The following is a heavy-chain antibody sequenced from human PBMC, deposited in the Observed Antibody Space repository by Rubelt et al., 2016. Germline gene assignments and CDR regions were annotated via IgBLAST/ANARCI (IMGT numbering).Heavy chain of an antibody. CDR2: IIPIFGTA. CDR3: ARVRLRPMVRGEGYYYYGMDV. Sequence: GTEVKKPGSSVKVSCKASGGTFSSYGISWVRQAPGQGLEWMGGIIPIFGTANYAQKFQGRVTITADESTSTAYMELSSLRSEDTAVYYCARVRLRPMVRGEGYYYYGMDVWGQGTTVTVSS. V-gene: IGHV1-69*01. D-gene: IGHD3-10*01. J-gene: IGHJ6*02. CDR1: GGTFSSYG.